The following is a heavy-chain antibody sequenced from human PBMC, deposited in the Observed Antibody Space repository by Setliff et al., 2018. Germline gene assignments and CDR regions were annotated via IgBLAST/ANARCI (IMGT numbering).Heavy chain of an antibody. CDR3: ARGGVLGTGDFDY. CDR2: INHSGGT. J-gene: IGHJ4*02. D-gene: IGHD2-8*01. V-gene: IGHV4-34*01. CDR1: GGTFSDYY. Sequence: SSETLSLTCAAYGGTFSDYYWTWIRQPPGKGLESIGDINHSGGTNYNPSLKSRVTVSIDTSKNQFSLNLSSVTAADTAVYYCARGGVLGTGDFDYWGQGTLVTVSS.